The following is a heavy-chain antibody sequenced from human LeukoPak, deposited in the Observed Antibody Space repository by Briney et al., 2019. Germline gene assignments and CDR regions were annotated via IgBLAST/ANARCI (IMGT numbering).Heavy chain of an antibody. CDR1: GGSISSSNW. CDR2: IYHSGSA. CDR3: ASAGHDGNGYKVC. V-gene: IGHV4-4*02. J-gene: IGHJ4*02. Sequence: PSGTLSLTCAVSGGSISSSNWWSWVRPPPGKGMEWIGKIYHSGSANYNPSLKSRVTISVDKSKNQFSLKLSSVTAADTAVYYCASAGHDGNGYKVCWGQGTLVTVSS. D-gene: IGHD3-22*01.